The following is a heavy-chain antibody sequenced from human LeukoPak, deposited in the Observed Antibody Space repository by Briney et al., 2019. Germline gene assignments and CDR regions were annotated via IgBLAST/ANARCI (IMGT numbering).Heavy chain of an antibody. J-gene: IGHJ6*02. CDR3: ARVVPATMYYYGMDV. V-gene: IGHV1-18*01. Sequence: ASVKVSCKASGYTFTSYGISWVRQAPGQGLEWMGRISAYNGNTNYPQRLQGRVTMTTDTSTSTAYMELRSLRSDDTAVYYCARVVPATMYYYGMDVWGQGTTVTVAS. CDR2: ISAYNGNT. CDR1: GYTFTSYG. D-gene: IGHD2-2*01.